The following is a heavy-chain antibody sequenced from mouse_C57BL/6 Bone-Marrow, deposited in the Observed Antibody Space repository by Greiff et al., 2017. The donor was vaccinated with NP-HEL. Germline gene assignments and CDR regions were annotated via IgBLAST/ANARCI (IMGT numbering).Heavy chain of an antibody. D-gene: IGHD3-2*02. Sequence: QVQLQQPGAELVKPGASVKMSCKASGYTFTSYLITWVKQRPGQGLEWIGDIYPGSGSTNYNEKFKSKATLTVDTSSSTAYMQLSSLTSEDSAVYYCASPSSGYILDYWGQGTTLTVSS. CDR3: ASPSSGYILDY. CDR1: GYTFTSYL. J-gene: IGHJ2*01. V-gene: IGHV1-55*01. CDR2: IYPGSGST.